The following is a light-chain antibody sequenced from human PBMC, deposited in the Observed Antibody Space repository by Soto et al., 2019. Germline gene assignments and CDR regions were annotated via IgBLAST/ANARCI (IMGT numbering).Light chain of an antibody. CDR3: QQRSSALT. J-gene: IGKJ4*01. CDR1: QSVSSY. Sequence: EIVLTQSPATLSLSPGERATLSCRASQSVSSYLAWYQQKPGQAPRLLIYDASNRATGIPARFSGSGSGTDLPLTISSLEPEDFAVYYCQQRSSALTFGGGTKVEIK. V-gene: IGKV3-11*01. CDR2: DAS.